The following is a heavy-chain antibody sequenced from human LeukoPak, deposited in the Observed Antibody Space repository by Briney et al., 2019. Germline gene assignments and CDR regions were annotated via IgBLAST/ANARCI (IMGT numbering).Heavy chain of an antibody. CDR1: GFTFSSYA. CDR3: AREGSGSIVVVPAAMIEAFDI. CDR2: ISYDGSNK. Sequence: GGSLRLSCAASGFTFSSYAMHWVRQAPGKGLEWVAVISYDGSNKCYADSVKGRFTISRDNSKNTLYLQMNSLRAEDTAVYYCAREGSGSIVVVPAAMIEAFDIWGQGTMVTVSS. V-gene: IGHV3-30*04. J-gene: IGHJ3*02. D-gene: IGHD2-2*01.